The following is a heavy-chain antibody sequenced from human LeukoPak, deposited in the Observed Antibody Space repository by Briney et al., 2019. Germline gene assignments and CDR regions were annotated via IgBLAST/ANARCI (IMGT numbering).Heavy chain of an antibody. CDR1: GGSISSRPYY. D-gene: IGHD2-2*01. V-gene: IGHV4-39*02. CDR3: ARDMRGDGFDI. J-gene: IGHJ3*02. CDR2: ISYSGSI. Sequence: SETLSLTCTVSGGSISSRPYYWGWVRQPPGKGLEWIGSISYSGSIHYNPSLKSRVTISVDTSKNHFSLRLSSVTAADTAVYYCARDMRGDGFDIWGQGTMVTVSS.